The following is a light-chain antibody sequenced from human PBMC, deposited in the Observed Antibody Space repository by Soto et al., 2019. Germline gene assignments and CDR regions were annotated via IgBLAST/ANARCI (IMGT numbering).Light chain of an antibody. CDR1: QGISSY. CDR2: AAS. CDR3: QHLHSYPLT. Sequence: IQLTQSPSFLSASIGERVTITCRASQGISSYLAWYQQKPGKAPKLLIFAASTLHSGVPSRFSGSGSGTEFTLTISSLQPEDFATYYCQHLHSYPLTFGGGTKVEMK. V-gene: IGKV1-9*01. J-gene: IGKJ4*01.